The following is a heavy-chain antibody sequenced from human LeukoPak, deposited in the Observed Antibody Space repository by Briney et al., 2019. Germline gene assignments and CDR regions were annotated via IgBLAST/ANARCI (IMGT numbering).Heavy chain of an antibody. CDR2: FDPEDGET. V-gene: IGHV1-24*01. CDR1: GYTLTELS. Sequence: GASVKVSCKVSGYTLTELSMHWVRQAPGKGLEWTGGFDPEDGETIYAQKFQGRVTMTEDTSTDTAYMELSSLRSEDTAVYYCATDPAVARPNYFDYWGQGTLVTASS. CDR3: ATDPAVARPNYFDY. D-gene: IGHD6-19*01. J-gene: IGHJ4*02.